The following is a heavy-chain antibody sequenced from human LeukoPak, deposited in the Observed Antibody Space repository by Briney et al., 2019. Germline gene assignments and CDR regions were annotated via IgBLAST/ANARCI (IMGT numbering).Heavy chain of an antibody. V-gene: IGHV3-30*04. Sequence: GRSLRLSCAAPGFTFSSYAMHWVRQAPGKGLEWVAVISYDGSNKYYADSVKGRFTISRDNSKNTLYLQMNSLRAEDTAVYYCARGYCSGGSCYRPHWGQGTLVTVSS. CDR3: ARGYCSGGSCYRPH. CDR1: GFTFSSYA. J-gene: IGHJ4*02. CDR2: ISYDGSNK. D-gene: IGHD2-15*01.